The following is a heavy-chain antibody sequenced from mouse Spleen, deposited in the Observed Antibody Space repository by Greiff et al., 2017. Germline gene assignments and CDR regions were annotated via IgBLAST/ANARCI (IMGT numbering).Heavy chain of an antibody. CDR3: AKSQGDGYLDY. Sequence: QVQLQQSGPGLVQPSQSLSITCTVSGFSFTSYGVHWVRQSPGKGLEWLGVIWRGGSTDYNAAFMSRLSITTDNSKSQVFFKMNSLQADDTAIYYCAKSQGDGYLDYWGQGTTLTVSS. CDR1: GFSFTSYG. V-gene: IGHV2-5*01. CDR2: IWRGGST. J-gene: IGHJ2*01. D-gene: IGHD2-3*01.